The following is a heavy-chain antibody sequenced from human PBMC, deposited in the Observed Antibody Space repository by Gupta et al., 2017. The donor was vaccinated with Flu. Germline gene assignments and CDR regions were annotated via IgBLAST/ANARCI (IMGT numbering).Heavy chain of an antibody. V-gene: IGHV4-59*08. CDR3: ARRYGSGSYRGGFFDY. CDR2: IYYSGST. J-gene: IGHJ4*02. CDR1: GGSISSYY. D-gene: IGHD3-10*01. Sequence: QVQLQESGPGLVKPSETLSLTCTVSGGSISSYYWSWIRQPPGKGLEWIGYIYYSGSTNYNPSLKSRVTISVDTSKNQFSLKLSSVTAADTAVYYCARRYGSGSYRGGFFDYWGQGTLVTVSS.